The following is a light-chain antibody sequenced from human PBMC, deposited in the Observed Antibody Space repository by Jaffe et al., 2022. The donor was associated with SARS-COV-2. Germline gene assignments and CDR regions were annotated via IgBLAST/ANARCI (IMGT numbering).Light chain of an antibody. J-gene: IGKJ4*01. V-gene: IGKV1-9*01. CDR1: QGTSNY. Sequence: DIQLTQSPSLLSASVGDRITITCRASQGTSNYFSWYQQKPGQAPKLLIYAASTLQSGVPSRFSGSGSGTEFTLTISSLQPEDFATYYCQQLNSYPRTFGGGTKVEI. CDR2: AAS. CDR3: QQLNSYPRT.